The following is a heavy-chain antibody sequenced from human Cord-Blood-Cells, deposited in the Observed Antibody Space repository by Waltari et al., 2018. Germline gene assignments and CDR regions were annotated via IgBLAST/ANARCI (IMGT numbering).Heavy chain of an antibody. CDR3: ARGVVGDYFDY. D-gene: IGHD3-10*01. V-gene: IGHV3-21*01. CDR2: ISSISSYI. CDR1: GFTFSSYS. Sequence: EVQLVESGGGLVKPGGSLRLSCAASGFTFSSYSMNWVRQAPGKGLGWVSCISSISSYIYYAVSVKGRFTISRDNAKNSLYLQMNSLRAEDTAVYYCARGVVGDYFDYWGQGTLVTVSS. J-gene: IGHJ4*02.